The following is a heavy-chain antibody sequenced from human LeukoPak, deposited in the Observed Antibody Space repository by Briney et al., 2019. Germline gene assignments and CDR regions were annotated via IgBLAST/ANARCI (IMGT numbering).Heavy chain of an antibody. CDR3: ARYSSGSLDW. Sequence: PGGSLRPSCAASGFTFTDYPMSCLRPAPGKWPERVSSISSNSSYTNYADSVKGRFTISRDNAKNSLYLQMNSLRAEDTAVYYCARYSSGSLDWWGQGTLVTVSS. D-gene: IGHD6-19*01. CDR1: GFTFTDYP. J-gene: IGHJ4*02. CDR2: ISSNSSYT. V-gene: IGHV3-11*03.